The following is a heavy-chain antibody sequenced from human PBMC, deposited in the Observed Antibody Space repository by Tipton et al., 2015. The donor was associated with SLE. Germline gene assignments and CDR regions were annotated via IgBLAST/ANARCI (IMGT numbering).Heavy chain of an antibody. CDR3: ARRRYCGGAKCYYFDY. Sequence: TLSLTCTVSGGSISRSYSWGWIGQAPGAGLEWIGGIYYSGSTDYKPSLKSRVTISVDTSKNQFSLKLSSVTAADTAVYFCARRRYCGGAKCYYFDYWGQGRLVTVSP. CDR2: IYYSGST. CDR1: GGSISRSYS. J-gene: IGHJ4*02. V-gene: IGHV4-39*01. D-gene: IGHD2-21*01.